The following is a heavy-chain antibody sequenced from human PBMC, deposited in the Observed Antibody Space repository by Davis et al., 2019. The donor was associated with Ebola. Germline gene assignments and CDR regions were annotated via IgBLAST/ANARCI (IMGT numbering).Heavy chain of an antibody. CDR2: IWYDGSNK. D-gene: IGHD4-17*01. V-gene: IGHV3-33*01. J-gene: IGHJ6*02. CDR3: ARAVTTSNYYYYGMDV. Sequence: PGGSLRLSCAASGFTFSSYGMHWVRQAPGKGLEWVAVIWYDGSNKYYADSVKGRFTISRDNSKNTLYLQMNSLRAEDTAVYYCARAVTTSNYYYYGMDVWGQGTTVTVSS. CDR1: GFTFSSYG.